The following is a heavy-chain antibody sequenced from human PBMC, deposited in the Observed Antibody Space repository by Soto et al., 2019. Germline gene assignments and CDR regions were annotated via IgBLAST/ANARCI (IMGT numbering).Heavy chain of an antibody. Sequence: GSLRLSCAASGFTFSSYWMSWVRQAPGKGLEWVANIKQDGSEKYYVDSVKGRFTISRDNAKNSLYLQMNSLRAEDTAVYYCARVGYYDFWSGYYRVGGHYYMDVWGKGTTVTVSS. CDR1: GFTFSSYW. J-gene: IGHJ6*03. V-gene: IGHV3-7*01. CDR3: ARVGYYDFWSGYYRVGGHYYMDV. CDR2: IKQDGSEK. D-gene: IGHD3-3*01.